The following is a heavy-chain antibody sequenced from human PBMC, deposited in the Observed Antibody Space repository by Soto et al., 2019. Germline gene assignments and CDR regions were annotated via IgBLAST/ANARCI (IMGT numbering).Heavy chain of an antibody. Sequence: PGGSLRLSCAASGFTFSSYEMNWVRQAPGKGLEWVSYISSSGSTIYYADSVKGRFTISRDNAKNSLYLQMNSLRAEDTAVYYCARGVGYYDSSGYYAHTPYFDYWGQGTLVTVSS. D-gene: IGHD3-22*01. CDR1: GFTFSSYE. J-gene: IGHJ4*02. CDR2: ISSSGSTI. V-gene: IGHV3-48*03. CDR3: ARGVGYYDSSGYYAHTPYFDY.